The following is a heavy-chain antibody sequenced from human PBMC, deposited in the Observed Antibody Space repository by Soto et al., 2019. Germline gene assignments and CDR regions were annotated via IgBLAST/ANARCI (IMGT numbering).Heavy chain of an antibody. Sequence: GGSLRLSCAASGFTFISYAMSWVRQAPGKGLEWVSAISGSGGSTYYADSVKGRFTISRDNSKNTLYLQMNSLRAEDTAVYYCANNYYGSGSYPYFDYWGQGTLVTVSS. CDR3: ANNYYGSGSYPYFDY. D-gene: IGHD3-10*01. J-gene: IGHJ4*02. CDR2: ISGSGGST. CDR1: GFTFISYA. V-gene: IGHV3-23*01.